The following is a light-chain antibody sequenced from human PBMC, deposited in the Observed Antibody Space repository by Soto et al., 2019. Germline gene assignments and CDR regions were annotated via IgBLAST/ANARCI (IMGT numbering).Light chain of an antibody. J-gene: IGKJ5*01. CDR2: DAS. CDR1: QSISSW. CDR3: QQNYSIPIT. V-gene: IGKV1-5*01. Sequence: DIQMTQSPSTLSASVGDRVTITCRASQSISSWLAWYQQKPGKAPKLLIYDASSLESGVPSRFSGSGSGTEFTLTITGLQPADFATYYCQQNYSIPITFGQGTRLEIK.